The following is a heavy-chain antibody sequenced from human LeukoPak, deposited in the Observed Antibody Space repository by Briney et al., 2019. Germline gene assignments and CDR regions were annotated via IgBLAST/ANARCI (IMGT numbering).Heavy chain of an antibody. D-gene: IGHD3-22*01. CDR1: GYTFTSYY. Sequence: ASVKVSCKASGYTFTSYYMHWVRQAPGQGLEWMGIINPSGGSTSYAQKFQGRVTMTRDTSTSTVYMELSSLRSEDTAVYYCARGSSRRDYYDSSGYPQTTTPYYYGMDVWGQGTTVTVSS. V-gene: IGHV1-46*01. CDR3: ARGSSRRDYYDSSGYPQTTTPYYYGMDV. CDR2: INPSGGST. J-gene: IGHJ6*02.